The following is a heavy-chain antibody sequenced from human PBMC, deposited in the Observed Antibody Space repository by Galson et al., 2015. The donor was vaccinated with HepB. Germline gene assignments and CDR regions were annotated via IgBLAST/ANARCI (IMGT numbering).Heavy chain of an antibody. D-gene: IGHD3-10*01. J-gene: IGHJ6*02. CDR1: GGTFSSYA. CDR2: IIPIFGTA. CDR3: ARGSYYGSGARPQHGYYYYGMDV. Sequence: SVKVSCKASGGTFSSYAISWVRQAPGQGLEWMGGIIPIFGTANYAQEFQGRVTITADESTSTAYMELSSLRSEDTAVYYCARGSYYGSGARPQHGYYYYGMDVWGQGTTVTVSS. V-gene: IGHV1-69*13.